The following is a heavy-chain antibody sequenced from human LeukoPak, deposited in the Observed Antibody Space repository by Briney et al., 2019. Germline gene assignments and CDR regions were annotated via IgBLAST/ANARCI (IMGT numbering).Heavy chain of an antibody. V-gene: IGHV4-34*01. D-gene: IGHD3-3*01. CDR2: INHSGST. J-gene: IGHJ4*02. CDR1: GGSFSGYY. Sequence: SETLSLTCAVYGGSFSGYYWSWIRQPPGKGLEWIGEINHSGSTNYNPSLKSRVTISVDTSKNQFSLKLSSVTAADTAVYYCARRRIREWLFRWGQGTLVTVSS. CDR3: ARRRIREWLFR.